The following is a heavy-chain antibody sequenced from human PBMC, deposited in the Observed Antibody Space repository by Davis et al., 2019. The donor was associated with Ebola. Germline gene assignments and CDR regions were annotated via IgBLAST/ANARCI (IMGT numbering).Heavy chain of an antibody. CDR3: ARHLSNCSGGSCYPPHYYGMDV. D-gene: IGHD2-15*01. CDR1: GGSFSGYY. CDR2: IYYSGST. V-gene: IGHV4-59*08. J-gene: IGHJ6*02. Sequence: SETLSLTCAVYGGSFSGYYWSWIRQPPGKGLEWIGYIYYSGSTNYNPSLKSRVTISVDTSKNQFSLKLSSVTAADTAVYYCARHLSNCSGGSCYPPHYYGMDVWGQGTTVTVSS.